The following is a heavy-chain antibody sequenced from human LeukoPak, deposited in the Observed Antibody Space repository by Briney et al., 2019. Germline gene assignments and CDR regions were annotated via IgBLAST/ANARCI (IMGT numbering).Heavy chain of an antibody. V-gene: IGHV1-8*01. CDR3: ARVDGSSSGSYYLAY. Sequence: ASVKVSCKASGYTFTSYDINWGRQATGQGLEWMGWMNPNSGNTGYAQKFQGRVTMTRSTSISTAYMELSSLRSENTAVYYCARVDGSSSGSYYLAYWGQGTLVTVSS. CDR1: GYTFTSYD. D-gene: IGHD3-10*01. J-gene: IGHJ4*02. CDR2: MNPNSGNT.